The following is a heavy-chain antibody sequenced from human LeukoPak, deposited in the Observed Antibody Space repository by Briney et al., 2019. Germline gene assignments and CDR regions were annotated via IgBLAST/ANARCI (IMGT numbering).Heavy chain of an antibody. V-gene: IGHV4-61*08. CDR3: ARVGSRSGSYPNAFDI. CDR2: IYYSGST. J-gene: IGHJ3*02. D-gene: IGHD1-26*01. Sequence: PSETLSLTCTVSGGSISSGDYYWSWVRQPPGKGLEWIGYIYYSGSTNYNPSLKSRVTISVDTSKNQFSLKLSSVTAADTAVYYCARVGSRSGSYPNAFDIWGQGTMVTVSS. CDR1: GGSISSGDYY.